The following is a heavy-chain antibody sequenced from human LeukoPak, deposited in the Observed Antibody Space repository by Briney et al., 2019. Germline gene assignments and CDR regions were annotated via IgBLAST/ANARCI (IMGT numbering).Heavy chain of an antibody. CDR2: INPNSGGT. J-gene: IGHJ6*03. CDR1: GYTFTGYY. V-gene: IGHV1-2*02. D-gene: IGHD5-12*01. Sequence: ASVKVSCKASGYTFTGYYMHWVRQAPGQGLEWMGWINPNSGGTNYAQKFQGRATMTRDTSISTAYMELSRLRSDDTAVYYCAREREVSGYDWWYMDVWGKGTTVTVSS. CDR3: AREREVSGYDWWYMDV.